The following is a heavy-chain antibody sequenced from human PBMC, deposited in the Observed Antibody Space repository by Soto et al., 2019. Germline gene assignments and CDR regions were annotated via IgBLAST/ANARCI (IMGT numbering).Heavy chain of an antibody. CDR1: GGSFSGYY. Sequence: SETLSLTCAVYGGSFSGYYWSWIRQPPGKGLEWIGEINHSGSTNYNPSLKSRVTISVDTSKNQFSLKLSSVTAADTAVYYCARRWYGQLVPFDYYYYMDVWGKGTTVTVSS. CDR3: ARRWYGQLVPFDYYYYMDV. CDR2: INHSGST. V-gene: IGHV4-34*01. D-gene: IGHD6-6*01. J-gene: IGHJ6*03.